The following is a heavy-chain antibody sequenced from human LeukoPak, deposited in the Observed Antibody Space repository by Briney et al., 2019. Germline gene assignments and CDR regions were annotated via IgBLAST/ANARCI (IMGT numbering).Heavy chain of an antibody. D-gene: IGHD3-22*01. CDR3: ARDPHYYDSGGSTDY. CDR2: ISSSISTI. V-gene: IGHV3-48*01. CDR1: GFTFSTYS. J-gene: IGHJ4*02. Sequence: GGSLRLSCAASGFTFSTYSMNWVRQAPGRGLEWVSYISSSISTIYYADSVKGRFTISRDNAKNSLYLQMNSLRAEDTAVYYCARDPHYYDSGGSTDYWGQGTLVTVSS.